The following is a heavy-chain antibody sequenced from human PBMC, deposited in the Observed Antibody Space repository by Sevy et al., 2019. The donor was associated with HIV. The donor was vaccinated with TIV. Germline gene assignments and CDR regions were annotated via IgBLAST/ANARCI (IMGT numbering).Heavy chain of an antibody. CDR1: GFTFSSYG. Sequence: GGSLRLSCAASGFTFSSYGMHWVRQAPGKGLEWLGTIWNDGSTRYYADSVKGRFAISRDNSKNTMYLQMNSLRAEDTAAYSCARESGSNWSFELWGRGTLVTVSS. CDR2: IWNDGSTR. V-gene: IGHV3-33*01. D-gene: IGHD1-26*01. CDR3: ARESGSNWSFEL. J-gene: IGHJ2*01.